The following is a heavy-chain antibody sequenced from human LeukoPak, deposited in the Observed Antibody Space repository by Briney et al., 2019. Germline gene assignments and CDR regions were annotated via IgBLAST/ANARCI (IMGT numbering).Heavy chain of an antibody. Sequence: SETLSLTCTVSGGSISSYYWSWIRQPPGKGLEWIGYIYYSGSTNYNPSLKSRVTISVDTSKNQFSLKLSSVTSADTAVYYCARAAGPLAAPDFWGQGTPVTVSS. CDR1: GGSISSYY. CDR3: ARAAGPLAAPDF. D-gene: IGHD6-13*01. J-gene: IGHJ4*02. CDR2: IYYSGST. V-gene: IGHV4-59*01.